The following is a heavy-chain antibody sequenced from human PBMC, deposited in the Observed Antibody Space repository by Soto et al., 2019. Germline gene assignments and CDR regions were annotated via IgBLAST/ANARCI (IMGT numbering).Heavy chain of an antibody. J-gene: IGHJ3*01. D-gene: IGHD3-16*01. CDR3: AGGNEIGGNSGAFDV. V-gene: IGHV1-69*14. CDR1: GGSFRREA. Sequence: QVQLVQSGAEVKKPGSSVKVSCKASGGSFRREAINWLRQAPGQGPEWMGNILPFFGTADYAQKFQGRVTVTADMSKATGYMELNSLRVEGTAVYYCAGGNEIGGNSGAFDVWGQGTTVIVSS. CDR2: ILPFFGTA.